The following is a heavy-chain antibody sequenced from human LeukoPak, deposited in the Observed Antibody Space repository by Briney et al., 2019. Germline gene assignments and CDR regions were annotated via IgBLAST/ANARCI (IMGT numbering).Heavy chain of an antibody. D-gene: IGHD6-13*01. Sequence: SETLSLTCAVYGGSFSGYYWSWIRQPPGKGLEWIGEINHSGSTNYNPSLKSRVTISVDTSKNQFSLKLSSVTAADTAVYYCARARRSSSLGRGWWFDPWGQGTLVTVSS. J-gene: IGHJ5*02. V-gene: IGHV4-34*01. CDR1: GGSFSGYY. CDR2: INHSGST. CDR3: ARARRSSSLGRGWWFDP.